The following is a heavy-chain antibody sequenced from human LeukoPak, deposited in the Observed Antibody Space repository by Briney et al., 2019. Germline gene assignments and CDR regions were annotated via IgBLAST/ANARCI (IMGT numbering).Heavy chain of an antibody. CDR1: GGTFSSYA. CDR3: ARGDLVGATWLPLDY. V-gene: IGHV1-69*05. J-gene: IGHJ4*02. Sequence: SVKVSCKASGGTFSSYAISWVRQAPGQGLEWMGGIIPIFGTANYAQKFQGRVTITTDESTGTAYMELSSRRSEDTAVYYCARGDLVGATWLPLDYCGQGTLVTVSS. D-gene: IGHD1-26*01. CDR2: IIPIFGTA.